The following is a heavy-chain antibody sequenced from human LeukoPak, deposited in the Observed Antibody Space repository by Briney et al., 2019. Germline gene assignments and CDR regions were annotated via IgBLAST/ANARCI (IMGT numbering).Heavy chain of an antibody. CDR1: GFSFSNYG. J-gene: IGHJ4*02. Sequence: GGSLRLSCVASGFSFSNYGMIWVRQAPGKGLEWVSRISVSGGGPHYADSVEGRFTISRDNSKNTLYPQMNSLRAEDTAVYYCAKKGCSGDSCVNYFDYWGQGTLVTVSS. CDR3: AKKGCSGDSCVNYFDY. V-gene: IGHV3-23*01. CDR2: ISVSGGGP. D-gene: IGHD2-15*01.